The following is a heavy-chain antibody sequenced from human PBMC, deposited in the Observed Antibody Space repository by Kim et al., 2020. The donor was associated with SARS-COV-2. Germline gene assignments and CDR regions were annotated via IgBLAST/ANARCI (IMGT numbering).Heavy chain of an antibody. CDR3: ARLGLIVVVNDY. V-gene: IGHV4-39*01. D-gene: IGHD3-22*01. J-gene: IGHJ4*02. Sequence: YYNPSLKSRVAISVDTSKNQFSLRLSSVIAADTAVYYCARLGLIVVVNDYWGQGTLVTVSS.